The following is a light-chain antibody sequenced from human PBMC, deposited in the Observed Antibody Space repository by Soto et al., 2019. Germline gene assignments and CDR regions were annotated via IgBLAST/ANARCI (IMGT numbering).Light chain of an antibody. Sequence: QSALTQPASVSGSPGQSITISCIGTSSDVGASNFVSWFQQHPGQAPKLIISEVDNRPSGVSSRFSGSKSANTASLTISGLVAEDEADYYCSSYIMGTTLRVFGTGTKVTVL. CDR2: EVD. V-gene: IGLV2-14*01. CDR3: SSYIMGTTLRV. CDR1: SSDVGASNF. J-gene: IGLJ1*01.